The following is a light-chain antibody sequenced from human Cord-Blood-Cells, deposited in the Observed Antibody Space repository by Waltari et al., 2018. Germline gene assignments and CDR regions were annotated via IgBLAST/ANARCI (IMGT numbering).Light chain of an antibody. J-gene: IGLJ2*01. Sequence: QSALTQPASVSGSPGQSLTISCTGTSSDVGGYNYVSWYQQHPGKAPQLMIYDVSNRPSGVSNRLSGSKSGNTASLTISGLQAEDEADYYCSSYTSSSTLVFGGGTKLTVL. CDR2: DVS. V-gene: IGLV2-14*01. CDR1: SSDVGGYNY. CDR3: SSYTSSSTLV.